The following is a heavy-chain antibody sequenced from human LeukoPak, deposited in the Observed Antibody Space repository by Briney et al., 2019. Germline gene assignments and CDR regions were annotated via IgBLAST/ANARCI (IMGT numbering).Heavy chain of an antibody. D-gene: IGHD1-26*01. CDR2: IFASGST. Sequence: PSETLSLTCTVSSGSITNYYWSWLRQPAGKGLEWIGRIFASGSTNHNPSLNSRVTMSVDTSKNQFSLKLRSVTAAGTAVYYCARDRGGGTYGFDYWGQGTLVTVSS. CDR1: SGSITNYY. V-gene: IGHV4-4*07. J-gene: IGHJ4*02. CDR3: ARDRGGGTYGFDY.